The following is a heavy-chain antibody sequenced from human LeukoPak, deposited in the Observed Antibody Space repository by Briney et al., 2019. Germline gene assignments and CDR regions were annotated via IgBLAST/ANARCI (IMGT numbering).Heavy chain of an antibody. CDR1: GYTFTSYD. J-gene: IGHJ6*03. D-gene: IGHD6-13*01. Sequence: GASVKVSCKASGYTFTSYDINWVRQATGQGLEWMGWINPNSGGTNYAQKFQGRVTMTRDTSISTAYMELSRLRSDDTAVYYCARDLAAAGTGYYYYYYMDVWGKGTTVTVSS. V-gene: IGHV1-2*02. CDR3: ARDLAAAGTGYYYYYYMDV. CDR2: INPNSGGT.